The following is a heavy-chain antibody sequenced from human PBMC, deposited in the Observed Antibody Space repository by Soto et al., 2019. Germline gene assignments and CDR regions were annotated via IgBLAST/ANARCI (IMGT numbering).Heavy chain of an antibody. V-gene: IGHV3-13*01. J-gene: IGHJ6*02. CDR2: ITTTGDT. D-gene: IGHD3-16*01. CDR1: GFIFSSYD. Sequence: GGPLRLSCAASGFIFSSYDVHWVRQAPGKGLEWVSVITTTGDTYYAASVKGRFTISRENAENSLYLQMNSLRAEDAAVYYCARGDPLNYGSYPYSHYYGMDVWGRGNTVTVS. CDR3: ARGDPLNYGSYPYSHYYGMDV.